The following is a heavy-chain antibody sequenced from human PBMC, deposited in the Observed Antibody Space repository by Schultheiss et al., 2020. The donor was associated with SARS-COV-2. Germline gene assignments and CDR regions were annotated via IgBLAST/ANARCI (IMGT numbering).Heavy chain of an antibody. D-gene: IGHD4-17*01. Sequence: GGSLRLSCAASGFTFSSYGMNWVRQAPGRGLEWVSSISGSSTYIYYTDSVKGRFTISRDNAKNSLYLQMNSLRAEDTAVYYCAREGRSGDFSIGGIDFWGQGTLVTVSS. CDR3: AREGRSGDFSIGGIDF. CDR2: ISGSSTYI. CDR1: GFTFSSYG. V-gene: IGHV3-21*01. J-gene: IGHJ4*02.